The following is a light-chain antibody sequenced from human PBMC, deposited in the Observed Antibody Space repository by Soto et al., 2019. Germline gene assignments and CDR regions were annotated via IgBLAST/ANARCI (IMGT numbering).Light chain of an antibody. Sequence: SVLTRPPSVSAAPGQKVTISCSGSSSNIGGNSVSWYQQLPGTAPKLLIYDDNKRPSGIPDRFSGSKSGTSATLGITGSQTGDEADYCCGSWDSSLSAYVFGTGTKVTVL. CDR3: GSWDSSLSAYV. J-gene: IGLJ1*01. CDR2: DDN. CDR1: SSNIGGNS. V-gene: IGLV1-51*01.